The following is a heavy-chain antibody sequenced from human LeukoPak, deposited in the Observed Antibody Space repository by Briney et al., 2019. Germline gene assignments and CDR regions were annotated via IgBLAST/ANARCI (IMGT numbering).Heavy chain of an antibody. V-gene: IGHV3-30*02. CDR3: AKAPAEDVEMVAPFDY. CDR2: IRYDGSNK. CDR1: GFTFSSYG. D-gene: IGHD5-24*01. Sequence: PGGSLILSCAASGFTFSSYGMHWVRQAPGKGLEWVAFIRYDGSNKYYADSVKGRFTISRDNSKNTLYLQMNSLRAEDTAVYYCAKAPAEDVEMVAPFDYWGQGTLVTVSS. J-gene: IGHJ4*02.